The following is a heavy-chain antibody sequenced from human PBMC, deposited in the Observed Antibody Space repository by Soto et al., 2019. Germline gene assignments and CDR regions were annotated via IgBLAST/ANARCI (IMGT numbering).Heavy chain of an antibody. CDR1: GGSSSSSSYY. V-gene: IGHV4-39*01. CDR3: VRHEDVDTAFDY. D-gene: IGHD5-18*01. J-gene: IGHJ4*02. Sequence: QLQLQESGPGLVKPLETLSLACNVSGGSSSSSSYYRGWIRQPPGKGLEWIGSIYHGGTPLYNPALKSRVTISADTSESQISLDLKSVTAADTAVYYCVRHEDVDTAFDYWGQGTLVTVSS. CDR2: IYHGGTP.